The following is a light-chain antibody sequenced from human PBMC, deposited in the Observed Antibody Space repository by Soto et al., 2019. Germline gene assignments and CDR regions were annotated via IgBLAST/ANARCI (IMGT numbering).Light chain of an antibody. V-gene: IGLV2-14*01. J-gene: IGLJ7*01. Sequence: QYALTQPASVSGSPGQSITISCTGTSSDVGGYNYVSWYQQHPGKAPKLMIYDVSNRPSGVSNRFSGSKSGNTASLTISGLQAEDEAEYYCSSYTSSSIPVFGGGTQLTVL. CDR2: DVS. CDR3: SSYTSSSIPV. CDR1: SSDVGGYNY.